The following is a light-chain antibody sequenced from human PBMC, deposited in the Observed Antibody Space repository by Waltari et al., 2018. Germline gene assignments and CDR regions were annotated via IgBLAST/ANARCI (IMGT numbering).Light chain of an antibody. CDR3: AAWDDSLNGLYV. Sequence: QSVLTQPPSASGTPGQRVTSSWSGSSYNHGSNTVTWSQQLPGTAPKLLIYSNNQRPSGVPDRFSGSKSGTSASLAISGLQSEDEADYYCAAWDDSLNGLYVFGTGTKVTVL. CDR1: SYNHGSNT. CDR2: SNN. V-gene: IGLV1-44*01. J-gene: IGLJ1*01.